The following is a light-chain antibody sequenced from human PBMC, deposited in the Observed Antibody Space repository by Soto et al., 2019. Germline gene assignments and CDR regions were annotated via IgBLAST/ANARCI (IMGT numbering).Light chain of an antibody. J-gene: IGKJ1*01. CDR2: GAS. CDR1: QSLRSK. CDR3: QQYGSSGT. V-gene: IGKV3-20*01. Sequence: EIVLTQSPATLSVSPGERATLSCRASQSLRSKLAWYQQKPGQAPRLLIYGASTRATGIPDRLSGSGSGTDFTLTISRLEPEDFAVYYCQQYGSSGTFGQGTKVDIK.